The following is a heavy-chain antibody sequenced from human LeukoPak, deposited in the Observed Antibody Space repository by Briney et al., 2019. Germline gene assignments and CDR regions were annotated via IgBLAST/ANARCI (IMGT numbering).Heavy chain of an antibody. J-gene: IGHJ4*02. D-gene: IGHD1-26*01. Sequence: PGGSLRLSRAASGFTFSNAWMSWVRQAPGKGLEWVGRIKSKTDGGTTDYAAPVKGRFTISRDDSKNTLYLQMNSLKTEDTAVYYCTTDQELSGSYYWGQGTLVTVSS. CDR1: GFTFSNAW. CDR2: IKSKTDGGTT. V-gene: IGHV3-15*01. CDR3: TTDQELSGSYY.